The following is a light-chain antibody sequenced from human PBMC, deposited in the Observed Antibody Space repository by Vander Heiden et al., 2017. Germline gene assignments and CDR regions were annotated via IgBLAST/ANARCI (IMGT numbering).Light chain of an antibody. CDR3: CSYEGSTTYV. CDR2: GVN. J-gene: IGLJ1*01. V-gene: IGLV2-23*02. Sequence: QPALTQSAPVPESPGQSITNACTGTSTDVGNYYLVSWYQQHPGKAPKLMIDGVNKRPSGVSNRFSGSKSGNTASLTISGLQPEDEADYYCCSYEGSTTYVFETGTKVSVL. CDR1: STDVGNYYL.